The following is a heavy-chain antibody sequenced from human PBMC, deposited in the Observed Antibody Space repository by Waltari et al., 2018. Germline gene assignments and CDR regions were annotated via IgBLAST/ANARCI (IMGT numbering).Heavy chain of an antibody. D-gene: IGHD2-15*01. CDR3: AREVVVAATPPDFDY. J-gene: IGHJ4*02. V-gene: IGHV4-39*01. CDR2: IYYSGST. CDR1: GGSISSSSYY. Sequence: QLQLQESGPGLVKPSETLSLTCTVSGGSISSSSYYWGWIRQPPGQGLEWIGSIYYSGSTYYNPSLKSRVTISVDTSKNQFSLKLSSVTAADTAVYYCAREVVVAATPPDFDYWGQGTLVTVSS.